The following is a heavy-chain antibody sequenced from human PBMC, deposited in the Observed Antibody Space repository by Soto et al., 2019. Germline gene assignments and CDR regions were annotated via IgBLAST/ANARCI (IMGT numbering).Heavy chain of an antibody. CDR2: IKSKTDGGTT. CDR3: RIVVVVAATNAFDI. D-gene: IGHD2-15*01. CDR1: GFTFSNAW. V-gene: IGHV3-15*07. Sequence: PGGSLRLSCAASGFTFSNAWINWVRQAPGKGLEWVGRIKSKTDGGTTDYAAPVKGRFTISRDDSKNTLYLQMNSLKTEDTAVYYCRIVVVVAATNAFDIWGQGTMVTVSS. J-gene: IGHJ3*02.